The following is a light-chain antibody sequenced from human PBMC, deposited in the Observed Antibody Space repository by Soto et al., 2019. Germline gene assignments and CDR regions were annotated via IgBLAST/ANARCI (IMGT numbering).Light chain of an antibody. CDR1: GSDVGGYDF. CDR3: SSYAGSNNVL. J-gene: IGLJ2*01. Sequence: QSALTQPPSASGSPGQSVTMSCTGTGSDVGGYDFVSWYQQHPGKAPKLLIYEVTKRPSGVPDRISASKSGNTASLTVSGLQAEDEADYYCSSYAGSNNVLFGGGTKLTVL. CDR2: EVT. V-gene: IGLV2-8*01.